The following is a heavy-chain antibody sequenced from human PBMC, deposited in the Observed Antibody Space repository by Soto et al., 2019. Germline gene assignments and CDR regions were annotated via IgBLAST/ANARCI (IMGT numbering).Heavy chain of an antibody. CDR3: AREYDFWSGYYLYGMDV. CDR2: ISYDGSNK. V-gene: IGHV3-30-3*01. J-gene: IGHJ6*02. CDR1: GFTFSSYA. D-gene: IGHD3-3*01. Sequence: GGSLRLSCAASGFTFSSYAMHWVRQAPGKGLEWVAVISYDGSNKYYADSVKGRFTISRDNSKNTLYLQMNSLRAEDTAVYYCAREYDFWSGYYLYGMDVWGQGTTVTVSS.